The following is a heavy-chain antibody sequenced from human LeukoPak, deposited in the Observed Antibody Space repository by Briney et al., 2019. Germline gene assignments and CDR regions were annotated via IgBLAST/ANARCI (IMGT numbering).Heavy chain of an antibody. V-gene: IGHV3-64*04. D-gene: IGHD1-20*01. CDR1: GFTFSAYA. Sequence: GGSLRLSCSASGFTFSAYAMHWVRQAPGKGLEYVSAISLSGGSTYYADSVKGRFTISRDNAKNSLYLQMNSLRAEDTAVYYCARRRYNWNAIDYWGQGTLVTVSS. CDR2: ISLSGGST. J-gene: IGHJ4*02. CDR3: ARRRYNWNAIDY.